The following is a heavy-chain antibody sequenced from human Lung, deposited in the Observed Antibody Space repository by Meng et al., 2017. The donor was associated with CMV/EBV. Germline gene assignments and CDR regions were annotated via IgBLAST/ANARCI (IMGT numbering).Heavy chain of an antibody. CDR2: ISSSSSYI. D-gene: IGHD5-24*01. CDR3: ARAPEGDGYNIDY. CDR1: GFTFSSYS. J-gene: IGHJ4*02. V-gene: IGHV3-21*01. Sequence: GGSLRLSCAASGFTFSSYSLNWVRQAPGKGLEWVSSISSSSSYIYYADSVKGRFTISRDNAKNSLYLQLNSLRAEDTAVYYCARAPEGDGYNIDYWGKGTLVTVSS.